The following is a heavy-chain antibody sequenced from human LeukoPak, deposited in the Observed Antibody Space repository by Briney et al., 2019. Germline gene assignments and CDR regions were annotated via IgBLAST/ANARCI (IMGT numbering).Heavy chain of an antibody. Sequence: SETLSLTCTVSGVSISSSSYDWGWIRQARGKGLEWIGSMYHSGSTYYNPSVKSRVTISVDTSKNHFSLKLSSVTAADTAVYYCASKGSGQSRGYFDYWGQGTLVTVSS. CDR1: GVSISSSSYD. CDR3: ASKGSGQSRGYFDY. J-gene: IGHJ4*02. CDR2: MYHSGST. V-gene: IGHV4-39*07. D-gene: IGHD3-10*01.